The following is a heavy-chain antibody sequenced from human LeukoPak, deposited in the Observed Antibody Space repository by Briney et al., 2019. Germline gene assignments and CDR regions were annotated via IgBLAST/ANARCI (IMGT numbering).Heavy chain of an antibody. J-gene: IGHJ4*02. V-gene: IGHV3-7*01. Sequence: GGSLRLSCAASGFTFSSYWMSWVRQAPGKGLEWVANIKQDGSEKYYVDSVKGRFTISRDNAKNSLYLQMNSLRAEDTAVYYCAREDYFDWSLLFDYWGQGTLVTVSS. CDR3: AREDYFDWSLLFDY. CDR1: GFTFSSYW. CDR2: IKQDGSEK. D-gene: IGHD3-9*01.